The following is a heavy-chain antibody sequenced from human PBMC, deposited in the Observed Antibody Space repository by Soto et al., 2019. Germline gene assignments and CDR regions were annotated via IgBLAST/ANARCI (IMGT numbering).Heavy chain of an antibody. CDR2: IYYSGST. V-gene: IGHV4-39*01. CDR3: MTLEIVVVPAAIRRRNWFDP. J-gene: IGHJ5*02. D-gene: IGHD2-2*03. CDR1: GGSISSSSYY. Sequence: SETLSLTCTVSGGSISSSSYYWGWIRQPPGKGLEWIGSIYYSGSTYYNPSLKSRVTISVDTSKNQFSLKLSSVTAADTAVYYCMTLEIVVVPAAIRRRNWFDPWGQGTLVTVSS.